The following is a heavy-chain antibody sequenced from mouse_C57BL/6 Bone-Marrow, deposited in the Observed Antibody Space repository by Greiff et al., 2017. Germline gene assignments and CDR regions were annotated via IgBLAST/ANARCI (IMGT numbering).Heavy chain of an antibody. CDR2: INPNYGTT. CDR3: ARADYSNLDYAMDY. V-gene: IGHV1-39*01. Sequence: VHVKQSGPELVKPGASVKISCKASGYSFTDYNMNWVKQSNGKSLEWIGVINPNYGTTSYNQKFKGKATLTVDQSSSTAYMQLNSLTSEDSAVYYCARADYSNLDYAMDYWGQGTSVTVSS. J-gene: IGHJ4*01. CDR1: GYSFTDYN. D-gene: IGHD2-5*01.